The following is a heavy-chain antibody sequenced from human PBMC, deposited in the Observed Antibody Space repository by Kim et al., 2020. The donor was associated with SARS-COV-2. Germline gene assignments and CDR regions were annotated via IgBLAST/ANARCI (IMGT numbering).Heavy chain of an antibody. CDR2: ISYDGSDK. CDR1: GFTFSSYA. Sequence: GGSLRLSCAASGFTFSSYAMHWVRQAPGKGLEWVAVISYDGSDKYYADSVKGRFTISKDKSKNTLYLQMNSLRAEDTAVYYCARDLASQYYYDSSGYFD. J-gene: IGHJ4*01. D-gene: IGHD3-22*01. CDR3: ARDLASQYYYDSSGYFD. V-gene: IGHV3-30*04.